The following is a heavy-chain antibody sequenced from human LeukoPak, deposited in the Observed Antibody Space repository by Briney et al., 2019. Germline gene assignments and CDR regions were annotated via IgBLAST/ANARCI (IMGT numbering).Heavy chain of an antibody. CDR1: GFNFSYYA. CDR2: IWFDGSNE. J-gene: IGHJ4*02. V-gene: IGHV3-33*01. Sequence: GGSLRLSCTASGFNFSYYAMHWVRQAPGKGLAWVALIWFDGSNEYYEDSVKGRFTISRDNSKDTVFLQMNSLRAEDTAVYYCARDPDDSSGYYHWGQGTLVTVSS. D-gene: IGHD3-22*01. CDR3: ARDPDDSSGYYH.